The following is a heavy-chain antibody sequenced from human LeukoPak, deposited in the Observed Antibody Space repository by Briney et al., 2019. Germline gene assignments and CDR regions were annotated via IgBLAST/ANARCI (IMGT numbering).Heavy chain of an antibody. V-gene: IGHV1-2*02. CDR2: INLNSGGT. J-gene: IGHJ4*02. CDR1: GYTFTGYY. CDR3: AREEGYCSSTRCSAPFDY. D-gene: IGHD2-2*01. Sequence: ASVKVSCKASGYTFTGYYIHWVRQAPGQGLEWMGWINLNSGGTNYAQKFQGSVTMTRDTSISTGYMELSRRRSDDTAVYYCAREEGYCSSTRCSAPFDYWGQGTLVTVSS.